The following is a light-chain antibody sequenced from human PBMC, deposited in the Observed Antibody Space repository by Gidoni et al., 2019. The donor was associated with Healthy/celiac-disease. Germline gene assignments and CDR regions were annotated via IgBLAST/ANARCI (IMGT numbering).Light chain of an antibody. Sequence: IVMTQSPDSLAVSLGERATINCKSSQSVLYSSNNKHYLVSYQRKPGQPPELLMYWASTRESGVPDRFSGSGSETDFTLTISSLQAEDVAVYYCQQYYSTPCSFGQGTKLEIK. CDR3: QQYYSTPCS. V-gene: IGKV4-1*01. CDR2: WAS. J-gene: IGKJ2*04. CDR1: QSVLYSSNNKHY.